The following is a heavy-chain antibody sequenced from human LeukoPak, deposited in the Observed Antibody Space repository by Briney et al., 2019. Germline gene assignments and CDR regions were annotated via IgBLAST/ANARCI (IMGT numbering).Heavy chain of an antibody. CDR3: ARGGMVRDRRHFQFDH. CDR2: ISGYNGNT. J-gene: IGHJ4*02. Sequence: ASVKVSCKASGYTFTRYGISWVRQAPGQGLEWMGWISGYNGNTNYAQKFLGRVSMTADTSTSTVYMDLTSLRSEDTAVYYCARGGMVRDRRHFQFDHWGQGTLVTVSS. CDR1: GYTFTRYG. D-gene: IGHD3-10*01. V-gene: IGHV1-18*01.